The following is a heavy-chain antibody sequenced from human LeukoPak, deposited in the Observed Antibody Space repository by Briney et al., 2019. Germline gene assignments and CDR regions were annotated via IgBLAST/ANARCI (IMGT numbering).Heavy chain of an antibody. V-gene: IGHV3-7*03. J-gene: IGHJ4*02. CDR2: IKQDGGET. CDR1: GFPFSSYW. CDR3: ARDIRLLWFGDQGYFDY. Sequence: PGGSLRLSCAASGFPFSSYWMAWVRQAPGKGLGWVASIKQDGGETFYVDSVKGRFTISRDNAKNSLYLQMNSLRAEDTAVYYCARDIRLLWFGDQGYFDYWGQGTLVTVSS. D-gene: IGHD3-10*01.